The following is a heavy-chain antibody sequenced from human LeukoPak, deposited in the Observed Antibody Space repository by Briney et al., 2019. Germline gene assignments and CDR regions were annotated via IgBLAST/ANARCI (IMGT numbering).Heavy chain of an antibody. J-gene: IGHJ3*02. D-gene: IGHD2-2*02. Sequence: SVKVSCKASGGTFSSYAISWVRQAPGQGLEWMGGIIPIFGTANYAQKFQGRVTITADESTSTAYMELSSLRSEDTAVYYCAREPPNCSSTSCYSVGAFDIWGQGTMVTVST. V-gene: IGHV1-69*13. CDR1: GGTFSSYA. CDR2: IIPIFGTA. CDR3: AREPPNCSSTSCYSVGAFDI.